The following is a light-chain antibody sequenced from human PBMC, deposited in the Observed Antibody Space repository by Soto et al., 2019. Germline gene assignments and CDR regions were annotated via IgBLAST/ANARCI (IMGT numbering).Light chain of an antibody. CDR3: QHYNSNPWT. V-gene: IGKV1-5*03. CDR1: ESISSW. Sequence: DLQMTQSPSTLSASIGDRVTISCRASESISSWLAWYQQKPGKAPKVLIYKASSLESGVPSRFSGSGYGTEFTLTISSLQPDDFAIYYCQHYNSNPWTFGQGTKVENK. CDR2: KAS. J-gene: IGKJ1*01.